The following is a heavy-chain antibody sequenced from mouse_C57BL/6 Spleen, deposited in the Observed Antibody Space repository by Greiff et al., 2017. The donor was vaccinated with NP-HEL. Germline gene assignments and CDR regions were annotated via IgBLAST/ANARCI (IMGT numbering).Heavy chain of an antibody. J-gene: IGHJ1*03. D-gene: IGHD2-4*01. CDR1: GYSITSGYY. CDR3: AREGDYRTTPFDV. V-gene: IGHV3-6*01. CDR2: ISYDGSN. Sequence: EVQLQQSGPGLVKPSQSLSLTCSVTGYSITSGYYWNWIRQFPGNKLEWMGYISYDGSNNYNPSLKNRISITRDTSKNQFFLKLNSVTTEDTATYYCAREGDYRTTPFDVWGTGTTVTVSS.